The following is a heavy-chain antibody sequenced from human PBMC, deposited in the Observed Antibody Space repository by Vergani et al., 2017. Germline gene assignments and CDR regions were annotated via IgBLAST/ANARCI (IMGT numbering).Heavy chain of an antibody. CDR1: GGSFSGYY. J-gene: IGHJ1*01. D-gene: IGHD6-19*01. V-gene: IGHV4-34*02. CDR2: IYYTGTT. Sequence: QVQLRQWGAGLLKPSETLSLTCAVYGGSFSGYYWGWIRQPPGKGLEWIGTIYYTGTTYYNEAHKSRLTISVDTSKNQFSLNLTSVTAADTAVYYCTRHGRSGWAGYFQHWGQGTLVTASS. CDR3: TRHGRSGWAGYFQH.